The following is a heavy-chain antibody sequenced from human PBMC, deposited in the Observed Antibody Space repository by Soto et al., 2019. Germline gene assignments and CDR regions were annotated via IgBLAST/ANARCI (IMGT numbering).Heavy chain of an antibody. J-gene: IGHJ6*02. D-gene: IGHD3-22*01. CDR1: GFTFSSYA. Sequence: GGSLRLSCAASGFTFSSYAMSWVRQAPGKGLEWVSAISGSGGSTYYADSVKGRFTISRDNSKNTLYLQMNSLRAEDTAVYYCAKDAFYYYDSSGYYYDYYYYGMDVWGQGTTLTVSS. CDR2: ISGSGGST. CDR3: AKDAFYYYDSSGYYYDYYYYGMDV. V-gene: IGHV3-23*01.